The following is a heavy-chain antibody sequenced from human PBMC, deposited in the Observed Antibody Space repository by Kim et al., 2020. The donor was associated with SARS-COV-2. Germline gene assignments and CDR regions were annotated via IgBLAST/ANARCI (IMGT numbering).Heavy chain of an antibody. Sequence: GWSLRLSCAASGFTFSNYAMSWVRQAPGMGLQWVSSITGSGGSAYYADAVQGRFTVSRDNSKSTLYLQMNSLRVEDTAVYYCAKGDSSGSDWGQGTLVTVSS. CDR3: AKGDSSGSD. V-gene: IGHV3-23*01. J-gene: IGHJ4*02. CDR1: GFTFSNYA. CDR2: ITGSGGSA. D-gene: IGHD3-22*01.